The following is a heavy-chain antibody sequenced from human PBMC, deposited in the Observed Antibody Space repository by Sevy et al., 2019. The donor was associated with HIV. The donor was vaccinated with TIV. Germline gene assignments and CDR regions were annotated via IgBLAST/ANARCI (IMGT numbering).Heavy chain of an antibody. J-gene: IGHJ4*02. V-gene: IGHV4-59*08. D-gene: IGHD1-26*01. Sequence: SETLSLTCTVSGGSITSLYWNWTQQPPGKGLEWIANIYYNGHINYNPSLKSRVTLSLDTSKNQFSLRLSSVTAADTAMYYCAGENAWGRGYSWGQGTLVTVSS. CDR1: GGSITSLY. CDR3: AGENAWGRGYS. CDR2: IYYNGHI.